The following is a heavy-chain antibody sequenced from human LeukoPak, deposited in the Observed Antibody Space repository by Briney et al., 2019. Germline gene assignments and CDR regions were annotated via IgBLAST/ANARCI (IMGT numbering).Heavy chain of an antibody. D-gene: IGHD2-15*01. Sequence: SETLSLTCTVSGGSMSRYYWNWIRQSPGKGLEWIGYIYDTGNTNYNPSLKSRVTISVDTSKSQVSLNLRSVTAADTAVYYCARVNGYCSGGSCYGIDYWGQGTLVTVSS. V-gene: IGHV4-59*01. CDR3: ARVNGYCSGGSCYGIDY. CDR1: GGSMSRYY. J-gene: IGHJ4*02. CDR2: IYDTGNT.